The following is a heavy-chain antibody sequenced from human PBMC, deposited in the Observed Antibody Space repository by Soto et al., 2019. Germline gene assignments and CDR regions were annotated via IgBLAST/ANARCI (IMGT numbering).Heavy chain of an antibody. V-gene: IGHV1-18*01. D-gene: IGHD5-12*01. CDR1: GYTFTSYG. J-gene: IGHJ4*02. Sequence: ASVKVSCKASGYTFTSYGISWVRQAPGQGLEWMGWISAYNGNTNYAQKLQGRVTISVDTSKNQFSLKLSSVTAADTAVYYCARGVVGGYGADDYWGQGTLVTAPQ. CDR2: ISAYNGNT. CDR3: ARGVVGGYGADDY.